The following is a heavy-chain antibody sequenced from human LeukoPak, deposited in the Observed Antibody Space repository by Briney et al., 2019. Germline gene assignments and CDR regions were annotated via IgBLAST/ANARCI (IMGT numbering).Heavy chain of an antibody. Sequence: GGTLRLSCAASVFTFSSYGMSRVRQAPGKGLEWVSSISSSSSYIYYADSLKGRFTISRDNAKNSLYLQMNSLRAEDTAVYYCARYSSYVVGRRHYFDYWGQGTLVTVSS. J-gene: IGHJ4*02. CDR2: ISSSSSYI. CDR1: VFTFSSYG. D-gene: IGHD1-26*01. V-gene: IGHV3-21*01. CDR3: ARYSSYVVGRRHYFDY.